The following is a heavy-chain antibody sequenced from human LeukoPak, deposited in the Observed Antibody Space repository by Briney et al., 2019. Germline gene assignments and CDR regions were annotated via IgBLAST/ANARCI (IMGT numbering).Heavy chain of an antibody. D-gene: IGHD1-1*01. J-gene: IGHJ6*02. CDR1: GGSVSSGSYY. CDR3: ARADVETNPHYYYHGMDV. CDR2: IYYSGST. V-gene: IGHV4-61*01. Sequence: PSETLSLTCTVSGGSVSSGSYYWSWIRQPPGKGLEWIGYIYYSGSTNYNPSLKSRVTISVDTSKNQFSLKLSSVTAADTAVYYCARADVETNPHYYYHGMDVWGQGTTVTVSS.